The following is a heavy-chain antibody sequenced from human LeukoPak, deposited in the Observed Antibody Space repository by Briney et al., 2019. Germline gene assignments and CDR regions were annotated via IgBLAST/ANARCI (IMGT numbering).Heavy chain of an antibody. CDR1: GYTFTSYA. D-gene: IGHD3-10*01. CDR2: FNTGTGNL. J-gene: IGHJ4*02. CDR3: ASFGAHSFDY. Sequence: ASVKVSCKTSGYTFTSYATNWVRQAPGQGLEFLGWFNTGTGNLTYAQGFTGRFVFSLDTSISTAYLQISTLKPEDTAVYYCASFGAHSFDYWGQGTLVTVSS. V-gene: IGHV7-4-1*02.